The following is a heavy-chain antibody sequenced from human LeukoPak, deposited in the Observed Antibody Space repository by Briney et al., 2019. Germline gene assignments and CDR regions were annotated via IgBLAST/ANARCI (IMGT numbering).Heavy chain of an antibody. D-gene: IGHD2-2*02. J-gene: IGHJ5*02. CDR1: GYTFTGDY. Sequence: ASVKVSCTASGYTFTGDYMHWVRQAPGQGLEWMGWINPNSGGTNYAQKFQGRVTMTRDTSISTAYMELSRLRSDDTAVYYCARISPLCSSTSCYIFDPWGQGTLVTVSS. CDR2: INPNSGGT. CDR3: ARISPLCSSTSCYIFDP. V-gene: IGHV1-2*02.